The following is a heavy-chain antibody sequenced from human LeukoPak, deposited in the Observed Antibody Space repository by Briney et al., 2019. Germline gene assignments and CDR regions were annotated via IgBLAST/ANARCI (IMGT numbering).Heavy chain of an antibody. J-gene: IGHJ4*02. CDR2: ISYDGSNK. CDR3: ARDSSYSEYFDY. D-gene: IGHD4-11*01. CDR1: GFTFSSYA. Sequence: GGSLRLSCAASGFTFSSYAMHWVRQAPGKGLEWGAVISYDGSNKYYADSVKGRFTIPRDNSKNTLYLQMNSLRAEDTAVYYCARDSSYSEYFDYWGQGTLVTVSS. V-gene: IGHV3-30-3*01.